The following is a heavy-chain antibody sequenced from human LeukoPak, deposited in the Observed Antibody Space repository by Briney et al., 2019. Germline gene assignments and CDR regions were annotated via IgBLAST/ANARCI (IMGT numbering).Heavy chain of an antibody. D-gene: IGHD3-10*01. V-gene: IGHV3-53*04. J-gene: IGHJ6*02. CDR3: ATMVRGVNTYGMDV. CDR1: GFTVSSNY. Sequence: GGSLRLSCAASGFTVSSNYMSWVRQAPGKGLEWVSVIYSGGSTYYADSVKGRFTISRHNSKNTLYLQMNSLRAEDTAVYYCATMVRGVNTYGMDVWGQGTTVTVSS. CDR2: IYSGGST.